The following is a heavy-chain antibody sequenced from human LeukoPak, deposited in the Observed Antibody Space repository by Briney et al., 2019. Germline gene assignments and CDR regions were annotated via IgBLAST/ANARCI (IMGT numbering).Heavy chain of an antibody. Sequence: SETLSLTCTVSGVSISSSSYYWGWIRQPPGKGLEWIGSIYYSGSTYYNPSLKSRVTISVDTSKNQFSLKLSSVTAADTAVYYCARHVPTECDLYMDVWGKGTTVTVSS. CDR2: IYYSGST. CDR1: GVSISSSSYY. CDR3: ARHVPTECDLYMDV. J-gene: IGHJ6*03. D-gene: IGHD3-3*01. V-gene: IGHV4-39*01.